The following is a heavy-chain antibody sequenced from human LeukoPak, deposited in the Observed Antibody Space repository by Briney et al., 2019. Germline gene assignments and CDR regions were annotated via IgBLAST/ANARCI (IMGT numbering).Heavy chain of an antibody. V-gene: IGHV3-23*01. CDR3: AKDLEPRDYYGSGKNY. J-gene: IGHJ4*02. CDR2: ISSSGGTT. D-gene: IGHD3-10*01. Sequence: GASLRLSCAASGFTFSSYAMNWVRQAPGKGLEWVSVISSSGGTTYYADPVKGRFTISRDNSKNTLYLQMNSLRAEDTAVYYCAKDLEPRDYYGSGKNYWGQGTLVTVSS. CDR1: GFTFSSYA.